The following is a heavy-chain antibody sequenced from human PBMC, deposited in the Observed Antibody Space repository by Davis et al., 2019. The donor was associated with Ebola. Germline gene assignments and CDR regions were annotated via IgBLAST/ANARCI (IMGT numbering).Heavy chain of an antibody. D-gene: IGHD2-15*01. J-gene: IGHJ4*02. CDR2: ISSSGSTI. CDR3: ARAPVVVVAATHYFDY. CDR1: GFTFSSYW. V-gene: IGHV3-48*02. Sequence: GGSLRLSCAASGFTFSSYWMNWVRQAPGKGLEWVSYISSSGSTIYYADSVKGRFTISRDNAKNSLYLQMNSLRDEDTAVYYCARAPVVVVAATHYFDYWGQGTLVTVSS.